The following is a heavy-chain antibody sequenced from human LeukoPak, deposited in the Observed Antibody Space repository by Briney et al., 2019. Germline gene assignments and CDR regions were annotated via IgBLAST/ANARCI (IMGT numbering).Heavy chain of an antibody. J-gene: IGHJ5*02. Sequence: ASVKVSCKASGYSFVGYGITWVRQAPGQGLEWMGWSNPENGNTNYAQKFQGRVTLTTDTSTRTAYMELRSLTSDDTAVYYCAREGNTWLDPWGQGALVTVSS. CDR3: AREGNTWLDP. V-gene: IGHV1-18*01. CDR2: SNPENGNT. CDR1: GYSFVGYG.